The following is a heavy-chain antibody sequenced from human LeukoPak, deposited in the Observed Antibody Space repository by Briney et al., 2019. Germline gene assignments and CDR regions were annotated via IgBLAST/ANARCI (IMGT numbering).Heavy chain of an antibody. J-gene: IGHJ4*02. CDR3: ATSIRRITISS. D-gene: IGHD3-3*01. CDR1: GFTFSTYA. CDR2: ISYNGSHQ. Sequence: GGSLRLSCAASGFTFSTYAMHWVRQAPGKGLERLTVISYNGSHQYYSDSVRGRFTISRDNSRNSVFLQINRLRPEDTAVYYCATSIRRITISSWGQGTLVTVSS. V-gene: IGHV3-30*04.